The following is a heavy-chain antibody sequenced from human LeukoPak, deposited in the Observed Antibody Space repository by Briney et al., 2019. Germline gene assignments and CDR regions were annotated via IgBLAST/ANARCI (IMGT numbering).Heavy chain of an antibody. CDR1: GYTFTSYG. D-gene: IGHD1-26*01. CDR2: ISAYDGNT. J-gene: IGHJ4*02. Sequence: GASVKVSCKASGYTFTSYGVSWVRQAPGQGLEWMGWISAYDGNTNYAQKYQDRVTMTTDTTTAYMELRSLISDDTAVYYCARDRGGGSYWAYWGQGSLVTVSS. CDR3: ARDRGGGSYWAY. V-gene: IGHV1-18*01.